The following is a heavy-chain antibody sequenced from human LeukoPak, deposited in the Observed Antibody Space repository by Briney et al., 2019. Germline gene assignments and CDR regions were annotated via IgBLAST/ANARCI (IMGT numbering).Heavy chain of an antibody. J-gene: IGHJ4*02. Sequence: PGGSLRLSRAASGFTFSSFSMTWVRQAPGKGLEWVSSIIVSGTTYYADSVKGRFTISRDSFRGTLFLQMDSLRVEDTAVYFCAKGSVGNADFASWGQGALVTVSS. D-gene: IGHD6-25*01. V-gene: IGHV3-23*01. CDR2: IIVSGTT. CDR1: GFTFSSFS. CDR3: AKGSVGNADFAS.